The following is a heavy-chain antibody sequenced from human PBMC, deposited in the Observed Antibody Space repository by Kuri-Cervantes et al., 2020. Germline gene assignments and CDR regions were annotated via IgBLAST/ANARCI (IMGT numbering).Heavy chain of an antibody. V-gene: IGHV4-39*01. CDR2: IYYSGST. Sequence: SETLSLTCAVSGYSISSSSYYWGWIRQPPGKGLEWIGSIYYSGSTYYNPSLKSRVTISVDTSKNQFSLKLSSVTAADTAVYYCARQAVAGTLNYYYMDVWGKGTTVTVSS. CDR3: ARQAVAGTLNYYYMDV. CDR1: GYSISSSSYY. D-gene: IGHD6-19*01. J-gene: IGHJ6*03.